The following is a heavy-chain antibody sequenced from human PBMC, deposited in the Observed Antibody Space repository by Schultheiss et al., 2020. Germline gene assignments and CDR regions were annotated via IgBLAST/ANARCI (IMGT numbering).Heavy chain of an antibody. D-gene: IGHD4-17*01. J-gene: IGHJ6*03. V-gene: IGHV4-59*08. CDR1: GGSISSYY. CDR2: IYYSGST. Sequence: SQTLSLTCTVSGGSISSYYWGWIRQPPGKGLEWIGYIYYSGSTYYNPSLKSRVTISVDTSKNQFSLKLSSVTAADTAVYYCARCGDEDYYYYYYMDVWGKGTTVTVSS. CDR3: ARCGDEDYYYYYYMDV.